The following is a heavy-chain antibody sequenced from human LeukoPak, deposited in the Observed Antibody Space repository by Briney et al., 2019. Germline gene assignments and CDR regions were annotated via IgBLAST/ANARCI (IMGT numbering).Heavy chain of an antibody. V-gene: IGHV5-51*01. CDR3: ASLGYSSSSIYHYGMDV. D-gene: IGHD6-6*01. Sequence: GESLKISCKGSGYSFTSYWIGWVRQMPGKGLEWMGIIYPGDSDTRYSPSFQGQVTISADKSISTAYLQWSSLKASDTAMYYCASLGYSSSSIYHYGMDVWGQGTTVTVSS. J-gene: IGHJ6*02. CDR1: GYSFTSYW. CDR2: IYPGDSDT.